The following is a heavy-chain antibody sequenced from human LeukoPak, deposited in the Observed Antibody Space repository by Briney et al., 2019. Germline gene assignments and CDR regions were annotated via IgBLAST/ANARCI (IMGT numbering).Heavy chain of an antibody. CDR3: ARREGANWFDP. J-gene: IGHJ5*02. CDR2: IYTSGST. D-gene: IGHD3-16*01. CDR1: GGSISSYY. Sequence: SETLSLTCTVSGGSISSYYWSWIRQPAGKGLEWIGRIYTSGSTNYNPSLKSRVIISVDTSKNQFSLKLSSVTATDTAVYYCARREGANWFDPWGQGTLVTVSS. V-gene: IGHV4-4*07.